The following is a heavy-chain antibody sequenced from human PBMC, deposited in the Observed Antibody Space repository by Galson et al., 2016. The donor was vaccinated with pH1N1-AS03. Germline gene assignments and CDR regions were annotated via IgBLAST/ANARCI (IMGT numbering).Heavy chain of an antibody. CDR2: IYYTAST. CDR1: GASISSFSYY. CDR3: ARHRGFDKNDAFDM. J-gene: IGHJ3*02. D-gene: IGHD3-10*01. V-gene: IGHV4-39*07. Sequence: ETLSLTCSVSGASISSFSYYWGWIRQPPGQGLEWIGSIYYTASTYYNPTLKSRVTMSVDTSNNQFSLRVSSVTAADTAVYYCARHRGFDKNDAFDMWGQGTMVIVSS.